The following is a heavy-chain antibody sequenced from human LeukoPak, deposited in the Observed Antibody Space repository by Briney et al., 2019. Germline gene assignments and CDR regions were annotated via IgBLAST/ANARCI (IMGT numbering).Heavy chain of an antibody. CDR2: ISGSGGST. D-gene: IGHD2-2*02. J-gene: IGHJ3*02. Sequence: PGGSLRLSXAASGFTFSSYAMSWVRQGPGKGLEWVSGISGSGGSTYYADSVKGRFTISRDNSKNKLYLQMNSLRAEDTAVYYCVHARGYCSSTTCYTPFDIWGQGTMVTVSS. CDR1: GFTFSSYA. V-gene: IGHV3-23*01. CDR3: VHARGYCSSTTCYTPFDI.